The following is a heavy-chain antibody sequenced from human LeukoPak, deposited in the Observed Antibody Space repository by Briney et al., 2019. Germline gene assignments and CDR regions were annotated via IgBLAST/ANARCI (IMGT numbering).Heavy chain of an antibody. D-gene: IGHD3-3*01. CDR2: INPYSGDT. CDR1: GYTFTGYY. V-gene: IGHV1-2*02. J-gene: IGHJ3*02. CDR3: ARGPNFWRFFVGRFRGNDAFDI. Sequence: VASVKVSCKASGYTFTGYYVHWVRQAPGQGLEWMGWINPYSGDTNYAQKFQGRVTMTRDTSISTAYMELSSLRSEDTAVYYCARGPNFWRFFVGRFRGNDAFDIWGQGTMVTVSS.